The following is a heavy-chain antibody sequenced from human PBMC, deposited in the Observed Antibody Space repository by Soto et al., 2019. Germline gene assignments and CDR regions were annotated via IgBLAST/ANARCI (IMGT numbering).Heavy chain of an antibody. CDR2: IKSKSDGETT. J-gene: IGHJ6*02. D-gene: IGHD1-7*01. CDR3: VTAGPELYYYYYGMDV. Sequence: WGSLRLSCAASGFTFREAWMSWVRQAPGKGLEWVGRIKSKSDGETTDYAAPVKGRFTISRDDSEKTLHLQMNSLKAEDSAIYYCVTAGPELYYYYYGMDVWGQGTTVTVSS. V-gene: IGHV3-15*01. CDR1: GFTFREAW.